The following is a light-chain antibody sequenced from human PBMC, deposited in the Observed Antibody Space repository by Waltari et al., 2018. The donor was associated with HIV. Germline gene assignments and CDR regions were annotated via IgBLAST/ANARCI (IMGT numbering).Light chain of an antibody. CDR1: DLKKNY. J-gene: IGLJ3*02. CDR2: GKN. Sequence: SSELTQDPSVSVALGQTVRITCQGDDLKKNYATWFQKKPGQAPIVVIYGKNNRPSGTPDRFSGSSLGDTASLTITVIQAEDEADYYCNCWDSSGNRVMFGGGTKVAVL. V-gene: IGLV3-19*01. CDR3: NCWDSSGNRVM.